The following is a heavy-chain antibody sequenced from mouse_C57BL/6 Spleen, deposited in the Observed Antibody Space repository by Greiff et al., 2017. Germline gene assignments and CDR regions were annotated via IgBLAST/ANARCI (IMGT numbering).Heavy chain of an antibody. CDR1: GYAFSSSW. Sequence: VQLQQSGPELVKPGASVKISCKASGYAFSSSWMNWVKQRPGKGLEWIGRIYPGDGDTNYNGKFKGKATLTADKSSSTAYMQLSSLTSEDSAVYFCAREGLTFDYWGQGTTLTVSS. V-gene: IGHV1-82*01. CDR2: IYPGDGDT. CDR3: AREGLTFDY. D-gene: IGHD4-1*01. J-gene: IGHJ2*01.